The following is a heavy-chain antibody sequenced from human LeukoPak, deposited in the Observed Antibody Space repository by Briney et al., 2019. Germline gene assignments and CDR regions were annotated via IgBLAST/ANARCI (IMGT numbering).Heavy chain of an antibody. D-gene: IGHD6-13*01. CDR3: ASSYNRGEDRGYSSSWYYYYGMDV. CDR2: IIPIFGTA. Sequence: SVKVSCKASGGTFSSYAISWVRQAPGQGLEWMGGIIPIFGTANYAQKFQGRVTITADESTSTAYMELSSLRSEDTAVYYCASSYNRGEDRGYSSSWYYYYGMDVWGQGTTVTVSS. J-gene: IGHJ6*02. CDR1: GGTFSSYA. V-gene: IGHV1-69*13.